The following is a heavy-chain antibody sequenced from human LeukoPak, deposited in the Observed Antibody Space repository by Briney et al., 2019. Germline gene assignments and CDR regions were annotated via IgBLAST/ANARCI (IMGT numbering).Heavy chain of an antibody. CDR3: ARNLLDRADPWGSSGY. Sequence: GASVTLTCTSSGYTLTSCDNNWVRQAPGQGMEWMGWINPNSGNTAFAHKLQSRVTMISNISRSTAYIELSRLRSEDTAVYYCARNLLDRADPWGSSGYWGQGTLVTVSS. CDR1: GYTLTSCD. J-gene: IGHJ4*02. V-gene: IGHV1-8*01. D-gene: IGHD5-18*01. CDR2: INPNSGNT.